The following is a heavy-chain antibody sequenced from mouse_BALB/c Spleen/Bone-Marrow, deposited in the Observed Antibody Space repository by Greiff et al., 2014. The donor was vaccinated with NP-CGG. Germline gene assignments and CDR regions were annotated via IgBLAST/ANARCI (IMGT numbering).Heavy chain of an antibody. D-gene: IGHD1-1*01. Sequence: DLVKPGASVKLSCKASGYTFTSYWINWIKQRPGQGLEWIGRIPPGSGTTYYNEMFKGKATLTVDTSSTTAYIQLSSLSSEDSAVYFCARGSYFYGRSSRALAYWGQGTPVPVSS. CDR3: ARGSYFYGRSSRALAY. CDR2: IPPGSGTT. CDR1: GYTFTSYW. V-gene: IGHV1S41*01. J-gene: IGHJ3*01.